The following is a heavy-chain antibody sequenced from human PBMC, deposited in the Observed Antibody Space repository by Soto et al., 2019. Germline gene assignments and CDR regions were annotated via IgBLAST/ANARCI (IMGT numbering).Heavy chain of an antibody. V-gene: IGHV1-18*01. CDR1: GYTFTSYG. J-gene: IGHJ4*02. D-gene: IGHD4-17*01. Sequence: GASVKVSCKASGYTFTSYGISWVRQAPGQGLEWMGWISAYNGNTNYAQKLQGRVTMTTDTSTSTAYMELRSLRSDDTAVYYCAREAYGDYKYYYFDYWGKGTLVTVSS. CDR2: ISAYNGNT. CDR3: AREAYGDYKYYYFDY.